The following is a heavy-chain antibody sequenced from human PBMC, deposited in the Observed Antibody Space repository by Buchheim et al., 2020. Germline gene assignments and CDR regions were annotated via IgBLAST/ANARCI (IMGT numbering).Heavy chain of an antibody. V-gene: IGHV3-23*01. CDR1: GFTFSSYA. J-gene: IGHJ4*02. CDR3: AKDHGSVFDY. CDR2: ISATSGGT. Sequence: EVQLLESGGDLLQPGGSLRLSCAASGFTFSSYAMTWVRQAPGKGLEWVSAISATSGGTYYADSVKGRFTISRDNSRDTLYLQMNSLRAEDTAVYYCAKDHGSVFDYWGQGTL.